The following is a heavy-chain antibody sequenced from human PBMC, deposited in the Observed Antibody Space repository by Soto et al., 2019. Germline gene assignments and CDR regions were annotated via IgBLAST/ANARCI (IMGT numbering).Heavy chain of an antibody. CDR2: IYYTVTT. Sequence: PSEKVSLTRSGSGGSTREYDEGWFRQSPGKGLEWIGYIYYTVTTKYNPSLKSRVTISVDSSKNQFSLKLDSVTAADTAVYYCARLGGYYQAFDSWGQGTLVTVS. CDR3: ARLGGYYQAFDS. J-gene: IGHJ4*02. CDR1: GGSTREYD. D-gene: IGHD3-22*01. V-gene: IGHV4-59*08.